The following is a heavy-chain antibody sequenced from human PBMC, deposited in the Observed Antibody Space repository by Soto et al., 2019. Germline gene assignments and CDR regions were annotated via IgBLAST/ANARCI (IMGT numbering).Heavy chain of an antibody. CDR2: MNPNSGNT. Sequence: KVSCKASGYTFGNNDISWVRQATGQGLEWMGWMNPNSGNTGYAQKFQGRVSMTRNTSITTAYLELSSLRSDDTAIYYCARMATSGTLNWFDPWGQGTLVTVSS. J-gene: IGHJ5*02. CDR1: GYTFGNND. CDR3: ARMATSGTLNWFDP. V-gene: IGHV1-8*01.